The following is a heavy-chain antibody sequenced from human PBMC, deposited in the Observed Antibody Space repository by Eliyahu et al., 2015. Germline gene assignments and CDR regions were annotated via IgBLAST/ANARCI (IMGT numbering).Heavy chain of an antibody. J-gene: IGHJ3*02. CDR1: GFTFSGYS. Sequence: VQLVESGGGLVKPGGSLRLSCAASGFTFSGYSLNWVRQAPGKGLEWVSSISSGSTYIYYADSVKGRFTISRDNAKNSLYLQMNSLRAEDTAVYYCAREGGGWYSGTFDIWGQGTMVTVSS. D-gene: IGHD6-19*01. CDR3: AREGGGWYSGTFDI. V-gene: IGHV3-21*01. CDR2: ISSGSTYI.